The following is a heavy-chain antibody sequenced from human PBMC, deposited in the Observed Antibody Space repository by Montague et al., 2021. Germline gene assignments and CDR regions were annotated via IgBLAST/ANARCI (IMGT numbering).Heavy chain of an antibody. CDR1: GVSISDNSFD. CDR3: ARRCYGDPQIDAEPAYCALDV. V-gene: IGHV4-39*01. Sequence: SETLSLTCSVSGVSISDNSFDWGWLRQAPGMGLEWIGHMFYRGNTYYNPSLQSRVSISVDTSKNQFSLTLTSVTASDTAVYYCARRCYGDPQIDAEPAYCALDVWGQGTLVTVSS. J-gene: IGHJ3*01. CDR2: MFYRGNT. D-gene: IGHD1-14*01.